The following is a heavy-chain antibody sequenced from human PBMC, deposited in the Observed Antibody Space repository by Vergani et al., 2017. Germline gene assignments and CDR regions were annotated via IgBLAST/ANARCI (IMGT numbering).Heavy chain of an antibody. Sequence: QVQLVQSGAEVKKPGSSVKVSCKASGGTFSSYAISWVRQAPGQGLEWMGGIIPIFGTANYAQKFQGRVTITADESTSTGYMELSSLRAEDTAVYYCARDGTGRDGYNFWYFDLWGRGTLVTVSS. J-gene: IGHJ2*01. CDR2: IIPIFGTA. CDR3: ARDGTGRDGYNFWYFDL. D-gene: IGHD5-24*01. V-gene: IGHV1-69*01. CDR1: GGTFSSYA.